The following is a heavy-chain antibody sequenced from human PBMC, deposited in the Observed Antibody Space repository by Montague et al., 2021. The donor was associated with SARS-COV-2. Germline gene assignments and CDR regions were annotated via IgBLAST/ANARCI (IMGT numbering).Heavy chain of an antibody. Sequence: SETLSLTCTVSGGSISSSSYYWGWIHQPPGKGLEWIGNVYNAGTAYYNPSLKSRVTISVDTSKNQFSLNMASVTAADTAVYYCARTSKLRESTTGNYYYHAMDVWGQGTTVTVSS. J-gene: IGHJ6*02. D-gene: IGHD3-16*01. V-gene: IGHV4-39*01. CDR2: VYNAGTA. CDR3: ARTSKLRESTTGNYYYHAMDV. CDR1: GGSISSSSYY.